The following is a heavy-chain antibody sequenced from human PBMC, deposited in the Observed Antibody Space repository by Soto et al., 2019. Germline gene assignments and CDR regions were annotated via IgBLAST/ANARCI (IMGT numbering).Heavy chain of an antibody. CDR2: ISYDGSNK. D-gene: IGHD1-1*01. V-gene: IGHV3-30*18. J-gene: IGHJ6*02. CDR1: GFTFSSYG. CDR3: AKVKRLNWNVNYYYYGMDV. Sequence: QVQLVESGGGVVQPGRSLRLSCAASGFTFSSYGMHWVRQAPGKGLEWVAVISYDGSNKYYADSVKGRFTISRDNSKNTLYLQMNSLRAEDTAVYYCAKVKRLNWNVNYYYYGMDVWGQGTTVTVSS.